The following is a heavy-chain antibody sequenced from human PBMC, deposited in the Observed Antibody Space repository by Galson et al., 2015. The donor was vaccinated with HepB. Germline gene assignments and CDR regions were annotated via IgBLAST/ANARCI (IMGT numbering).Heavy chain of an antibody. V-gene: IGHV1-18*01. CDR2: ISAYNGNT. CDR1: GYTFTNYG. D-gene: IGHD4-11*01. Sequence: SVKVSCKASGYTFTNYGISWVRQAPGQGLQWMGWISAYNGNTHYAQKLQGRVTMTTDTSISTAYMELSSLRSDDTAVYYCARQTTTTVIYHGMDVWGQGTTVTVS. CDR3: ARQTTTTVIYHGMDV. J-gene: IGHJ6*02.